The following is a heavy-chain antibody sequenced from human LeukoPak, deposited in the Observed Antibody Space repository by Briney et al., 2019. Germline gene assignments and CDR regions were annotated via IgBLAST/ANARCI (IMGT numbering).Heavy chain of an antibody. CDR3: ARVMSDFWSGFPYYYMDV. CDR2: VYSGST. J-gene: IGHJ6*03. Sequence: SETLSLTCIVSGYSISSGYYWGWIRQPPGKGLEWIGSVYSGSTYYNPSLKSRVTISVDTSKNQFSLKLSSVTAADTAVYYCARVMSDFWSGFPYYYMDVWGKGTTVTVSS. D-gene: IGHD3-3*01. CDR1: GYSISSGYY. V-gene: IGHV4-38-2*02.